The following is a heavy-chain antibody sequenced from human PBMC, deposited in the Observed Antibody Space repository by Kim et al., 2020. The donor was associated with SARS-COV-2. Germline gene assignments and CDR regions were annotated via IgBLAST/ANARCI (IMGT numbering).Heavy chain of an antibody. Sequence: SETLSLTCTVSGGSISSSSYYWGWIRQPPGKGLEWIGSIYYSGSTYYNPSLKSRVTISVDTSKNQFSLKLSSVTAADTAVYYCARHDDYGGNSWVWYFDLWGRGTLVTVSS. CDR3: ARHDDYGGNSWVWYFDL. D-gene: IGHD4-17*01. CDR1: GGSISSSSYY. J-gene: IGHJ2*01. V-gene: IGHV4-39*01. CDR2: IYYSGST.